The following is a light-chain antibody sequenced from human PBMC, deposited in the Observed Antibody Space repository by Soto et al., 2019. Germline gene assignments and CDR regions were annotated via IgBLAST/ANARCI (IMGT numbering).Light chain of an antibody. Sequence: EIVLTQSPGTLSLSPGERATLSCRASQSVSSSYLAGYQQKPGQAPRLLIYGASSRATGIQDRFSGSGSGTDFTLTISRLEPEDFAVYYCHQYGSSPLYTFGQGTKLEIK. V-gene: IGKV3-20*01. J-gene: IGKJ2*01. CDR3: HQYGSSPLYT. CDR2: GAS. CDR1: QSVSSSY.